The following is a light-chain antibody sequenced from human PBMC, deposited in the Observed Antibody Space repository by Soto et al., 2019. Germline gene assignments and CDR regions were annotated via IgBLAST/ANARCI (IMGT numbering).Light chain of an antibody. CDR3: QQYYRPWT. Sequence: DIVMTQSPDSLAVSLGERATINCKSSKSVLHSSNNKNYLAWYQQKPGQSPKLLIYWASTRESGVPDRFSGSWSGTDFTLTISSLQAEDVAIYYCQQYYRPWTFGQGTKVEIK. V-gene: IGKV4-1*01. J-gene: IGKJ1*01. CDR2: WAS. CDR1: KSVLHSSNNKNY.